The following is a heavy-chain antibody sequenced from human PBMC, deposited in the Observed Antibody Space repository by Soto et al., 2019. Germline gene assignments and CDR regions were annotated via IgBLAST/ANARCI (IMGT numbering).Heavy chain of an antibody. J-gene: IGHJ5*02. D-gene: IGHD2-2*01. CDR1: GYTFTSYY. V-gene: IGHV1-46*01. Sequence: ASVTVSCKASGYTFTSYYMHWVRQAPGQGLEWMGIINPSGGSTSYAQKFQGRVTMTRDTSTSTVYMELSSLRSEDTAVYYCGRDSNYCSSTSCIWFDPWGHGTLVTVSS. CDR3: GRDSNYCSSTSCIWFDP. CDR2: INPSGGST.